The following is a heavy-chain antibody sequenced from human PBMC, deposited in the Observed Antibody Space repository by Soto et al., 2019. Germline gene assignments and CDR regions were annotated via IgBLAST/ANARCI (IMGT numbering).Heavy chain of an antibody. CDR1: GYTFTTFG. CDR2: ISANNGNT. CDR3: ARAFGGTYCGGDCSKDHDAFDI. J-gene: IGHJ3*02. V-gene: IGHV1-18*01. Sequence: ASVKVSCKASGYTFTTFGISWVRQAPGQGLEWVGWISANNGNTKYSQKFQGRVSLTTETSASTAYMELRSLRSDDTAVYYCARAFGGTYCGGDCSKDHDAFDIWGQGTMVTVSS. D-gene: IGHD2-21*02.